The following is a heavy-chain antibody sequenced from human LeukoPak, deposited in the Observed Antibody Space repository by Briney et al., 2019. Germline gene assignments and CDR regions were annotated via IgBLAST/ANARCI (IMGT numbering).Heavy chain of an antibody. D-gene: IGHD1-26*01. CDR2: INPTGGST. V-gene: IGHV1-46*01. Sequence: SVKVSCKASGYTFTSYYMHWVRQAPGQGLEWMGLINPTGGSTGYAQKFQGRVTMTRDMSTSTDYMELSSLRSEDTAIYYCARDNSVGDNAWWFDPWGQGTLVTVSS. J-gene: IGHJ5*02. CDR1: GYTFTSYY. CDR3: ARDNSVGDNAWWFDP.